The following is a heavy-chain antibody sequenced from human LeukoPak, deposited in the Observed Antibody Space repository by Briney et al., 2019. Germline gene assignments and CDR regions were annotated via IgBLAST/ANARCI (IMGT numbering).Heavy chain of an antibody. J-gene: IGHJ4*02. CDR2: ISYDGSNK. CDR1: GFTFSSYG. Sequence: GGSLRLSCAASGFTFSSYGMHWVRQAPGKGLEWVAVISYDGSNKYYADSVKGRFTISRDNSKNTLYLQMNSLRAEDTAVYYCAKDSYYYDSSGYLDYWGQGTLVTVSS. D-gene: IGHD3-22*01. V-gene: IGHV3-30*18. CDR3: AKDSYYYDSSGYLDY.